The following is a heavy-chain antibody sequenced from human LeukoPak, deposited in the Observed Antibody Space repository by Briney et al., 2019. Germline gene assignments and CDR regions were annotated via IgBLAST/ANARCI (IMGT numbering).Heavy chain of an antibody. CDR1: GFTVSSNY. CDR2: IYSGGST. V-gene: IGHV3-53*01. D-gene: IGHD3-10*01. CDR3: ARELSTPVYAFDI. J-gene: IGHJ3*02. Sequence: GGSLRLSCAASGFTVSSNYMSWVRQAPGKGLEWVSVIYSGGSTYYADSVKGRFTISRDNSKNTLYLQMNSLRAEDTAVYYCARELSTPVYAFDIWGQGTMVTVSS.